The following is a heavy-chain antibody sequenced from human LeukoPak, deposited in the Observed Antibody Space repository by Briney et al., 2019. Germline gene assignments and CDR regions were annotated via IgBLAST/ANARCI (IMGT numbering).Heavy chain of an antibody. CDR3: ASLPLSSSSWHLDY. CDR1: GGSISSYY. D-gene: IGHD6-13*01. Sequence: SETLSLTCTVSGGSISSYYWSWIRQPPGKGLEWIGYIHYSGSTNYNPSLKSRVTISINTSKNQFSLKLSSVTAADTAVYYCASLPLSSSSWHLDYWGQGTLVTVSS. CDR2: IHYSGST. J-gene: IGHJ4*02. V-gene: IGHV4-59*01.